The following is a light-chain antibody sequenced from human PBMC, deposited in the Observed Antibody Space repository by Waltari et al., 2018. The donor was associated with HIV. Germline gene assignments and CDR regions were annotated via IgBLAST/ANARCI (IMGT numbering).Light chain of an antibody. V-gene: IGKV3-15*01. Sequence: EIVMTQSPGTLSVSPGERATLSCRASQSVSSKLAWYQQKPGQAPRLLIYGASTRATGIPGRFSGSGSGTEFTLTISSLQSEDSAVYYCQQYNNWHPWTFGQGTKVEIK. CDR1: QSVSSK. CDR2: GAS. CDR3: QQYNNWHPWT. J-gene: IGKJ1*01.